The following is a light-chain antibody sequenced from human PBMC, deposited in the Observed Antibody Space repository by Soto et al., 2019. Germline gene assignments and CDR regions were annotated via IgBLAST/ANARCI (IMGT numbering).Light chain of an antibody. J-gene: IGKJ2*01. CDR1: QSIITY. Sequence: DIQMTQSPSSLSASVGDRINITCRASQSIITYVNWFQHKPGKAPSLLIFGASSLQNGVPSRFIGSRSGTDFTLTISSLRLEDLATYYCQQSYRIPYTFGQGTKLEMK. V-gene: IGKV1-39*01. CDR2: GAS. CDR3: QQSYRIPYT.